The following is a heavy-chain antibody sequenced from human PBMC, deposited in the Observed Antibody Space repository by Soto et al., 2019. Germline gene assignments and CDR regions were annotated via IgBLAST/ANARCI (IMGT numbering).Heavy chain of an antibody. D-gene: IGHD2-15*01. J-gene: IGHJ5*02. Sequence: SSVKLSCKASAYLFTAYSMHCVRLAPGQRLECMGLFNPSCGSTKYALNFQGRVTMTRGTSTTRIYSEVSSLKSHYTSISYCARGQYCGGATCYSDSFNRWGRGTMVTVSS. CDR3: ARGQYCGGATCYSDSFNR. CDR2: FNPSCGST. V-gene: IGHV1-46*01. CDR1: AYLFTAYS.